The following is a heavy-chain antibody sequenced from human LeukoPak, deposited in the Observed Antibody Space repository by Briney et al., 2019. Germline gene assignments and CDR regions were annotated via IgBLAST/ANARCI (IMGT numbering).Heavy chain of an antibody. J-gene: IGHJ4*02. CDR2: MPYSGAT. Sequence: SETLSLTCTVSGGSVSHNSYYWAWIRQPPGKGLEWIGNMPYSGATSYSPSLKSRVTMSVDTSKNQFSLQLSSVTAADTAVYYCARLSHMIVYFFDYWGQGTLVTVSS. D-gene: IGHD3-16*01. V-gene: IGHV4-39*01. CDR1: GGSVSHNSYY. CDR3: ARLSHMIVYFFDY.